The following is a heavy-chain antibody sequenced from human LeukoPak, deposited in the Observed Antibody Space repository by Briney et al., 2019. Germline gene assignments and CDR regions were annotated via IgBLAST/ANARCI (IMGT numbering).Heavy chain of an antibody. CDR3: ALYATVTGFVY. Sequence: ASVKVSCKASGGTFSSYAISWVRRAPGQGLEWMGRIIPILGIANYAQKFQGRVTITADKSTSTAYMELSSLRSEDTAVYYCALYATVTGFVYWGQGTLVTVSS. CDR2: IIPILGIA. D-gene: IGHD4-11*01. J-gene: IGHJ4*02. CDR1: GGTFSSYA. V-gene: IGHV1-69*04.